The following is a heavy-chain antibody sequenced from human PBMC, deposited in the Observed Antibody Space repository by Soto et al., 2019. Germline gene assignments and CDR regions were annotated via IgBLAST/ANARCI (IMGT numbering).Heavy chain of an antibody. Sequence: QVQLQESGPGLVKPSQTLSLTCTVSGGSISSGGYYWSWIRQHPGKGLEWIGYIYYSGSTYYNPSLKSRVTISVDTSKNQSSLKLSAVIAADTAVYYCARVTTVTTANWFDPWGQGTLVTVSS. CDR1: GGSISSGGYY. CDR3: ARVTTVTTANWFDP. V-gene: IGHV4-31*03. J-gene: IGHJ5*02. D-gene: IGHD4-17*01. CDR2: IYYSGST.